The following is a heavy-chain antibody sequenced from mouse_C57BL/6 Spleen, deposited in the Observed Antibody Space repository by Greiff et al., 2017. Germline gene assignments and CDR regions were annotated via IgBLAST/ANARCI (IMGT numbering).Heavy chain of an antibody. CDR3: ASQGVLDSSGRYYAMDY. V-gene: IGHV1-59*01. J-gene: IGHJ4*01. CDR2: IDPSDSYT. CDR1: GYTFTSYW. D-gene: IGHD3-2*02. Sequence: QVQLQQPGAELVRPGTSVKLSCKASGYTFTSYWMHWVKQRPGQGLEWIGVIDPSDSYTNYNQKFKGKATLTVDTSSSTAYMQLSSLTSEDSAVYYCASQGVLDSSGRYYAMDYWGQGTSVTVAS.